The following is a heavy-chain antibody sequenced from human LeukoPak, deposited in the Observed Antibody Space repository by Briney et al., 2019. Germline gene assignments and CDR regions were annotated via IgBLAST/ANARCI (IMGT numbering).Heavy chain of an antibody. CDR2: IRYDGSNK. CDR3: AKGFVVVPAALTDY. Sequence: GGSLRLSCAASGFTFSSYGMHWVRQAPGKGLEWVAFIRYDGSNKYYADSVKGRFTISRDNSKNTLYLQMNSLRAEDTAVYYCAKGFVVVPAALTDYWGQGTLVTVSS. J-gene: IGHJ4*02. V-gene: IGHV3-30*02. CDR1: GFTFSSYG. D-gene: IGHD2-2*01.